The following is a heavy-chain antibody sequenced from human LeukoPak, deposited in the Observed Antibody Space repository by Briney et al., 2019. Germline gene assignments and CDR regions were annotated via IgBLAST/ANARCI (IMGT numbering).Heavy chain of an antibody. CDR2: ISSSSSYI. V-gene: IGHV3-21*01. D-gene: IGHD1-1*01. Sequence: GGSLRLSCTAAGFTFSSYSMNWVRQAPGKGLEWVSSISSSSSYIYYADSVKGRFSISRDNAKNSLYLQMNSLRAEDTAVYYCARKCPWNSFDYWGQGTLVTVSS. J-gene: IGHJ4*02. CDR1: GFTFSSYS. CDR3: ARKCPWNSFDY.